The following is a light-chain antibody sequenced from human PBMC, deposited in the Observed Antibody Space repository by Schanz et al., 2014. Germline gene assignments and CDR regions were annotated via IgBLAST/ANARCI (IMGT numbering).Light chain of an antibody. J-gene: IGKJ1*01. V-gene: IGKV3-15*01. CDR3: QQRSNLWT. CDR2: GAS. CDR1: QSVSSN. Sequence: EIVMTQSPATLSVSPGERATLSCRASQSVSSNLAWYQQKPGQAPRLLIYGASTRATGIPARFSGSGSGTEFTLTISSLQSEDFAVYYCQQRSNLWTFGQGTKVEIK.